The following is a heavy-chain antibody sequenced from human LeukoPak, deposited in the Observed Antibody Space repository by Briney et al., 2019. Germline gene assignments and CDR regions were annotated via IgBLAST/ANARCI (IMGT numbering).Heavy chain of an antibody. Sequence: PGGSLRLSCAASRFTVSSSQMSWVRQAPGKGLECVSIIYSDGRIYDADSVKGRFTISRDSSKNTLYLQMNSLRAEDTAIYYCQGRWLWGQGTLVTVSS. J-gene: IGHJ4*02. CDR3: QGRWL. V-gene: IGHV3-53*05. CDR1: RFTVSSSQ. CDR2: IYSDGRI. D-gene: IGHD5-24*01.